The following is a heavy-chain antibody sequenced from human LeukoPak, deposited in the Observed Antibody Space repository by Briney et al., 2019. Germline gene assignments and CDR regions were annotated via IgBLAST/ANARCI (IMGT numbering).Heavy chain of an antibody. J-gene: IGHJ4*02. CDR1: GFTFSSYG. CDR3: ANEWLHISGTYKANN. CDR2: ILNDGTNK. V-gene: IGHV3-30*02. D-gene: IGHD3-10*01. Sequence: PGGSLGLSCAASGFTFSSYGMHWVRQAPGKGLEWVAFILNDGTNKYHADSVKGRFTVSRDNSKNTLYLQMNSLRTEDSAVYYCANEWLHISGTYKANNWGQGTLVTVSS.